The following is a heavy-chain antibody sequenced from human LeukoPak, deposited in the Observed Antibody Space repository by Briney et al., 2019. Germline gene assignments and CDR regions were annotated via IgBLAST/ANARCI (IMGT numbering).Heavy chain of an antibody. D-gene: IGHD6-13*01. CDR3: AREVAADGTRWFDP. Sequence: SETLPLTCTVSGGSISSYYWSWIRQPAGKGLEWIGRIYTSGSTNYNPSLKSRVTMSVDTSKNQFSLKLSSVTAADTAVYYCAREVAADGTRWFDPWGQGTLVTVSS. CDR2: IYTSGST. CDR1: GGSISSYY. J-gene: IGHJ5*02. V-gene: IGHV4-4*07.